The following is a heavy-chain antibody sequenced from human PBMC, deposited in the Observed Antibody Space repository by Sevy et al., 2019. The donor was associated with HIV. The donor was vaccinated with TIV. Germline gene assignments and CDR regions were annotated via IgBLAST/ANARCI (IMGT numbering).Heavy chain of an antibody. CDR3: ARGRSPKRLPLLYSGYDHMTAHFFDY. Sequence: SETLSLTCAVYGESVSSSYWTWIRQPPGGGLDWVGEVDHSGGTSYNPSLKGRDTVSLDTFKRQFSLKLNSVTVADTAVYFCARGRSPKRLPLLYSGYDHMTAHFFDYWGQGALVTVSS. J-gene: IGHJ4*02. V-gene: IGHV4-34*01. D-gene: IGHD5-12*01. CDR1: GESVSSSY. CDR2: VDHSGGT.